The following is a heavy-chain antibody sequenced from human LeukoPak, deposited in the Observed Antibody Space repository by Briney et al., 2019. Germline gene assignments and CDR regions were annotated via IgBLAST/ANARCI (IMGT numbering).Heavy chain of an antibody. D-gene: IGHD6-13*01. CDR2: IYYSGST. V-gene: IGHV4-59*08. CDR1: GGSISSYY. CDR3: ARQTPHIAAAGTGWFDP. Sequence: KASETLSLTCTVSGGSISSYYWSWIRQTPGKGLEWIRYIYYSGSTNYNPSLKSRVTISVDTSKNQFSLKLSSVTAADTAVYYCARQTPHIAAAGTGWFDPWGQGTLVTVSS. J-gene: IGHJ5*02.